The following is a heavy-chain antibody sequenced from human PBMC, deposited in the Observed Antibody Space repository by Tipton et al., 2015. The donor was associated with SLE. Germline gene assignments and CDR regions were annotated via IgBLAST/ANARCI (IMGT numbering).Heavy chain of an antibody. Sequence: GSLRLSCAASGFIFSDYSMNWVRQAPGKGLEWVSSISSSSRYIYHAESLKGRFTISRDNAKNSLYLQMNNLRAEDTAVYYCARDGAYCSSTSCPGPFYDYWGQGTLVTVSS. CDR3: ARDGAYCSSTSCPGPFYDY. J-gene: IGHJ4*02. V-gene: IGHV3-21*01. D-gene: IGHD2-2*01. CDR2: ISSSSRYI. CDR1: GFIFSDYS.